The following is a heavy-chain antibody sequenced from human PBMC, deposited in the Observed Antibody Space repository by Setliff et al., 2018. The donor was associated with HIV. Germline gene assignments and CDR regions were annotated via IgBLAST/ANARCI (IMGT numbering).Heavy chain of an antibody. V-gene: IGHV3-7*03. Sequence: PGGSLRLSCAASGFTFSTYWMTWVRQAPGKGLEWVAKINQDGSEKHYVDSVKGRFTISRDNAENSLYLQMNSLTAEDTAVYYCARALSYSGRWNSDFDSWGQGTLVTVSS. CDR3: ARALSYSGRWNSDFDS. CDR2: INQDGSEK. D-gene: IGHD6-19*01. J-gene: IGHJ4*02. CDR1: GFTFSTYW.